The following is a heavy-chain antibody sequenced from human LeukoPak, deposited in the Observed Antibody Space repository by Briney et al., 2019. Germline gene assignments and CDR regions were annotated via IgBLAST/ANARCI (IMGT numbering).Heavy chain of an antibody. CDR2: ISSSGSTI. CDR1: GFTFSDYY. CDR3: ARDLADDFWSGYSLLFDY. Sequence: GGSLRLSCAASGFTFSDYYMSWIRQAPGKGLEWVSYISSSGSTIYYADSVKGRFTISRDNAKNSLYLQMNSLRAEDTAVYYCARDLADDFWSGYSLLFDYWGQGTLVTVSS. D-gene: IGHD3-3*01. J-gene: IGHJ4*02. V-gene: IGHV3-11*04.